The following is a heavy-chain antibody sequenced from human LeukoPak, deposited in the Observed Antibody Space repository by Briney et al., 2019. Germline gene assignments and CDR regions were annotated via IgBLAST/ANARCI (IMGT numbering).Heavy chain of an antibody. D-gene: IGHD6-13*01. CDR1: GGSISSGDNY. Sequence: PSETLSLTCTVSGGSISSGDNYWSWIRQPPGKGLEWIGYIYYSGSTYYNPSLKSRVTISVDTSKNQFSLKLNSVTAADTAVYYCARGDLYSSSWYNWGQGTLVTVS. V-gene: IGHV4-30-4*08. J-gene: IGHJ4*02. CDR3: ARGDLYSSSWYN. CDR2: IYYSGST.